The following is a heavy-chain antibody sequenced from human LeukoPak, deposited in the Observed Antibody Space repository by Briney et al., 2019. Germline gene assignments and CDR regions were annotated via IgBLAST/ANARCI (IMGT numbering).Heavy chain of an antibody. CDR1: GFTFSSYA. Sequence: GGSLRLSCAASGFTFSSYAMHWVRQAPGKGLEWVAVISYDGSNKYYADSVKGRFTISRDNSKNTLYLQMNSLRAEDTAVYYCARDGSGYCYFDYWGQGTLVTVSS. CDR3: ARDGSGYCYFDY. J-gene: IGHJ4*02. V-gene: IGHV3-30-3*01. D-gene: IGHD3-3*01. CDR2: ISYDGSNK.